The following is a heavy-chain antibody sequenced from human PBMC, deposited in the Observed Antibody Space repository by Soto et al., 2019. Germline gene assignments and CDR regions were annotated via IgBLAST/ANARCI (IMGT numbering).Heavy chain of an antibody. Sequence: PGGALRLSCAASGFTFSGYAMSWVRQAPGKGLERVSAISGRGGSTYYADSVKGRFTISRDNSKNTLYLQMNSLRAEDTAVYYCAKDGHRYSYGYGEDYWGQGTLVTVSS. V-gene: IGHV3-23*01. D-gene: IGHD5-18*01. CDR2: ISGRGGST. CDR3: AKDGHRYSYGYGEDY. J-gene: IGHJ4*02. CDR1: GFTFSGYA.